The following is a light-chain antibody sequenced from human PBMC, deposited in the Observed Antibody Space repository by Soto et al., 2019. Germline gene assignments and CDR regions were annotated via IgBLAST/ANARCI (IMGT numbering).Light chain of an antibody. CDR2: EVN. J-gene: IGLJ1*01. CDR1: NSDVGGYNY. CDR3: CSFTSSNTHV. V-gene: IGLV2-14*01. Sequence: QSVLTQPASVSGSPGQSITISCTGTNSDVGGYNYVSWYQQHPGKAPKLMIYEVNKRPSGVSGRFSGSKSGNTASLTISGLQAEDEADYYCCSFTSSNTHVFGTGTKLTVL.